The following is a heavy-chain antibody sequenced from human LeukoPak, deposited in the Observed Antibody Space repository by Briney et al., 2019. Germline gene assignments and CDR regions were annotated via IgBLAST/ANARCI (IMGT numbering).Heavy chain of an antibody. Sequence: GGSLRLSCAAPGFTFSSYGMHWVRQAPGKGLEWVAFIRYDGSNKYYADSVKGRFTISRDNSKNTLYLQMNSLRAEDTAVYYCAKDHPQVRGVIDYWGQGTLVTVSS. D-gene: IGHD3-10*01. V-gene: IGHV3-30*02. CDR1: GFTFSSYG. CDR2: IRYDGSNK. J-gene: IGHJ4*02. CDR3: AKDHPQVRGVIDY.